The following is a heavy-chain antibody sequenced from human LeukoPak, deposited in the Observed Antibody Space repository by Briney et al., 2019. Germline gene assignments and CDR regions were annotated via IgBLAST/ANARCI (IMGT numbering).Heavy chain of an antibody. D-gene: IGHD6-25*01. Sequence: SETLSLTCAVSGGFINGHFWSWMRRPPGKGLEWIGFLSYSGSIRYNPSLQSRVSISGDRSETKFSLRLTSVTAADTAVYYCARLVDNDSSGDPDTFDVWGHGTVVIVSS. CDR1: GGFINGHF. V-gene: IGHV4-59*11. CDR2: LSYSGSI. CDR3: ARLVDNDSSGDPDTFDV. J-gene: IGHJ3*01.